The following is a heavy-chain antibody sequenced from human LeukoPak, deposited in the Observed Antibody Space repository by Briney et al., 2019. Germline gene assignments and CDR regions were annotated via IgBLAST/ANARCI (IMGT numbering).Heavy chain of an antibody. CDR1: GFTFSSYG. CDR2: ISYDGSNK. J-gene: IGHJ4*02. D-gene: IGHD4-17*01. V-gene: IGHV3-30*03. Sequence: GRSLRLSCAASGFTFSSYGMHWVRQAPGKGLEWVAVISYDGSNKYYADSVKDRFTISRDTSKNTLYLQMNSLRAEDTAVYYCAAPYGPAPHWGQGTLVTVSS. CDR3: AAPYGPAPH.